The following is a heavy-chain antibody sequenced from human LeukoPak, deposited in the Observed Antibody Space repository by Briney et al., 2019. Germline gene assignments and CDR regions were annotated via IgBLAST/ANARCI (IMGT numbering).Heavy chain of an antibody. J-gene: IGHJ5*02. CDR3: ARDPSAVTANTYA. CDR1: GFTVSNNW. CDR2: IFSGGDT. V-gene: IGHV3-66*01. D-gene: IGHD2-2*01. Sequence: GGSLRLSCAASGFTVSNNWMNWVRQAPGKGVEWVSLIFSGGDTQYADSVKDRFTISRDASKNTLYLQMSNLRVEDTAVYYCARDPSAVTANTYAWGQGTLVTVSS.